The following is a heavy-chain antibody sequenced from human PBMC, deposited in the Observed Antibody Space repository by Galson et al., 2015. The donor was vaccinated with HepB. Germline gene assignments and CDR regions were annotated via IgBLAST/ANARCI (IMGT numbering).Heavy chain of an antibody. J-gene: IGHJ4*02. D-gene: IGHD3-10*01. CDR3: ARGVLLWDGPDY. V-gene: IGHV1-46*01. Sequence: QSGAEVKKPGASVKVSCKASGYTFTGYYMHWVRQAPGQGLEWMGRINPNSGGSTDYAQKFRGRLTMTRDTSTSTVFMELSSLRSEDTAVYHCARGVLLWDGPDYWGQGTLVTVSS. CDR1: GYTFTGYY. CDR2: INPNSGGST.